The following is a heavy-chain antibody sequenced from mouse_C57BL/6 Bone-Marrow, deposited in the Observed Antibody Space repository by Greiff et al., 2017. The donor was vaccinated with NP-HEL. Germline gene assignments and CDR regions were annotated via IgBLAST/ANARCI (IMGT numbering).Heavy chain of an antibody. D-gene: IGHD1-1*01. Sequence: VQLQQSGPELVKPGASVKIPCKASGYTFTDYNMDWVKQSHGKSLEWIGDINPNNGGTIYNQKFKGKATLTVDKSSSTAYMELRSLTSEDTAVYYCARGITTRGFAYWGQGTLVTVSA. V-gene: IGHV1-18*01. J-gene: IGHJ3*01. CDR1: GYTFTDYN. CDR3: ARGITTRGFAY. CDR2: INPNNGGT.